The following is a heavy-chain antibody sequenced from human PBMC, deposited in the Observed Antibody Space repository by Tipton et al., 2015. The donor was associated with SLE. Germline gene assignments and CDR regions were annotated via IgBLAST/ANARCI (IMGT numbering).Heavy chain of an antibody. D-gene: IGHD5-12*01. CDR1: GFTFDDYG. CDR2: INCNGGST. Sequence: SLRLSCAASGFTFDDYGMSWVRQAPGKGLEWVSGINCNGGSTGYADSVKGRFTISRDNAKNSLYLQMNSLRAEDTALYYCARSSGYDSDWYFDLWGRGTLVTVSS. CDR3: ARSSGYDSDWYFDL. J-gene: IGHJ2*01. V-gene: IGHV3-20*04.